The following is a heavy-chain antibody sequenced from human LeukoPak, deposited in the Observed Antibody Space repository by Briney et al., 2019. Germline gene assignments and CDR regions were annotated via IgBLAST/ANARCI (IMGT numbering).Heavy chain of an antibody. Sequence: SPTLSLTCTVSGGSISSGDYYWSWIRQPPGKGLEWIGYIYYSGSTYYNPSLKSRVTISVDTSKNQFSLKLSSVTAADTAVYYCARVYGSSPGVDYWGQGTLVTVSS. CDR2: IYYSGST. CDR3: ARVYGSSPGVDY. V-gene: IGHV4-30-4*01. D-gene: IGHD6-6*01. J-gene: IGHJ4*02. CDR1: GGSISSGDYY.